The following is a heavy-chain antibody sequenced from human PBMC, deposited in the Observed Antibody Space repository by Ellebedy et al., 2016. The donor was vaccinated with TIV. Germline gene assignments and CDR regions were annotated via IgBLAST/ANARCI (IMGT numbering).Heavy chain of an antibody. D-gene: IGHD4-23*01. J-gene: IGHJ4*02. Sequence: SETLSLTXSLSGDSINTKYWNWVRQPPGKGLEWIGYIDYSGDTNYNPTFKSRVTILADTSKNQFSLRLNSVTAADTAVYFCVTGVGWQPDYWGQGTLVTVSS. V-gene: IGHV4-59*01. CDR2: IDYSGDT. CDR3: VTGVGWQPDY. CDR1: GDSINTKY.